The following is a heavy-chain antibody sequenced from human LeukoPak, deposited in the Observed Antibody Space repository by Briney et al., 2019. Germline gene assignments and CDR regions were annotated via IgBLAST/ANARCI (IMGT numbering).Heavy chain of an antibody. Sequence: GGSLRLSCAASGFTFSDYYMSWIRQAPGKGLEWVSYISSSGSTIYYADSVKGRFTISRDNAKNSLYLQMNSLRAEDTAVYYCARVPITGTTYMDVWGKGTTVTVSS. CDR1: GFTFSDYY. CDR2: ISSSGSTI. V-gene: IGHV3-11*04. D-gene: IGHD1-7*01. J-gene: IGHJ6*03. CDR3: ARVPITGTTYMDV.